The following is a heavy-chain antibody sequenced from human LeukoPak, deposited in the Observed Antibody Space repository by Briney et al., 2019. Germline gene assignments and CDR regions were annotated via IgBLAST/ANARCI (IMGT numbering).Heavy chain of an antibody. V-gene: IGHV3-33*01. D-gene: IGHD3-10*01. CDR1: GFTFSSYG. J-gene: IGHJ3*02. CDR2: IWYDGSNK. CDR3: ARDYGSGSHDAFDI. Sequence: GRSLRLSCAASGFTFSSYGMHCVRQAPGKGLEWVAVIWYDGSNKYYADSVKGRFTISRDNSKNTLYLQMNSLRAEDTAVYYCARDYGSGSHDAFDIWGQGTMVTVSS.